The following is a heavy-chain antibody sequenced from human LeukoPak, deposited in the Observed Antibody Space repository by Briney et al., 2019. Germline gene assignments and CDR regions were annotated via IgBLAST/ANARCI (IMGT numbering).Heavy chain of an antibody. D-gene: IGHD3-10*01. J-gene: IGHJ4*02. V-gene: IGHV1-8*01. CDR2: MNPNSGDT. CDR3: ARGPFGSGSFLDY. CDR1: GYIFSSND. Sequence: GASVKVSCKASGYIFSSNDINWVRQAAGQGLEWMGWMNPNSGDTGYTEKFQGRVAMTRSTSITTAYMGLSSLRSEDTAVYYCARGPFGSGSFLDYWGQGTLVTVSS.